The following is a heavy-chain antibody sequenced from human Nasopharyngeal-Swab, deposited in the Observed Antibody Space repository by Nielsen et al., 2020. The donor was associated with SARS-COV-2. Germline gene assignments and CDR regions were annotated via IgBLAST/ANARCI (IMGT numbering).Heavy chain of an antibody. CDR1: GFPFRSYW. J-gene: IGHJ5*02. CDR2: INEAGSIT. D-gene: IGHD3-16*01. V-gene: IGHV3-74*01. Sequence: GESLQISCAASGFPFRSYWMHWVRQVPGKGLVWVSRINEAGSITNYADSVEGRFTISRDNATNTLFLHMTSLRAEDTAVYYCGRDLGGRFPTWGQGTLVTASS. CDR3: GRDLGGRFPT.